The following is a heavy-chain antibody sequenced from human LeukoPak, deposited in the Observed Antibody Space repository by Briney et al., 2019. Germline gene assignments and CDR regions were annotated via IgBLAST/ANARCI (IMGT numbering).Heavy chain of an antibody. CDR1: GVSIKNYY. V-gene: IGHV4-59*08. D-gene: IGHD2/OR15-2a*01. CDR2: IYYAGSS. Sequence: NPSETLSLTFSVSGVSIKNYYWSWIRQPPGKGLEWIANIYYAGSSNYNPSLKSRVSLSIDASKNELSLKLTSVTAADTAIYYCARQAVIIPTGMEGPWFDPWGQGTLVAVSS. J-gene: IGHJ5*02. CDR3: ARQAVIIPTGMEGPWFDP.